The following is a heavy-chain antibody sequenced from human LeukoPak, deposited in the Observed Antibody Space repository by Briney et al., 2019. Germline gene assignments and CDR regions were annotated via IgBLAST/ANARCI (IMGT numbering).Heavy chain of an antibody. J-gene: IGHJ5*02. CDR3: ARVKSYYDFWSGYYTGGRWFDP. Sequence: SETLSLTCAVYGGSFSGYYWSWIRQPPGKGLEWIGETNHSGSTNYNPSLKSRVTISVDTSKNQFSLKLSSVTAADTAVYYCARVKSYYDFWSGYYTGGRWFDPWGQGTLVTVSS. CDR2: TNHSGST. D-gene: IGHD3-3*01. CDR1: GGSFSGYY. V-gene: IGHV4-34*01.